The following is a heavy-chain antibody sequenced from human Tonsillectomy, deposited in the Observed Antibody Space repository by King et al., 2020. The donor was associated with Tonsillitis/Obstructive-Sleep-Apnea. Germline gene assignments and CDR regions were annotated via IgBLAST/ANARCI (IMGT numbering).Heavy chain of an antibody. D-gene: IGHD3-3*01. Sequence: VQLVESGGGLVQPGGSLRLSCAASGFTFSSYAMSWVRQAPGKGLEWVSAISGSYGSTYYADSVRGRFTISRDDSKNTLYLQMNSLRAEDTALYYCAILERFLEWATPFDHWGQGTLVTVSS. CDR2: ISGSYGST. CDR3: AILERFLEWATPFDH. CDR1: GFTFSSYA. J-gene: IGHJ4*02. V-gene: IGHV3-23*04.